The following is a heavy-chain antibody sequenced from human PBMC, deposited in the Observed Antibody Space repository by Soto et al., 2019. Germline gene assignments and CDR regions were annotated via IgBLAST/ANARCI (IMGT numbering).Heavy chain of an antibody. CDR3: ARWGSTQLVDY. CDR1: GGSFSGYY. J-gene: IGHJ4*02. V-gene: IGHV4-34*01. CDR2: INHSGST. D-gene: IGHD6-6*01. Sequence: SETLSFTCAVYGGSFSGYYWSWIRQPPGKGLEWIGEINHSGSTNYNPSLKSRVTISVDTSKNQFSLKLSSVTAADTAVYYCARWGSTQLVDYWGQGTLVTVSS.